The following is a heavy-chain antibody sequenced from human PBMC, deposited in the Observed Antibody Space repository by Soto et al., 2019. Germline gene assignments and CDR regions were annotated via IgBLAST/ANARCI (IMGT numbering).Heavy chain of an antibody. CDR3: ARDSGEGYCSGGSCYRAHYFDY. CDR1: GGSISSGGYS. D-gene: IGHD2-15*01. V-gene: IGHV4-30-2*01. CDR2: IYHSGST. Sequence: SETLSLTCAVSGGSISSGGYSWSWIRQPPGKGLEWIGYIYHSGSTYYNPSLKSRVTISVDRSKNQFSLKLSSVTAADTAVYYCARDSGEGYCSGGSCYRAHYFDYWGQGTLVTVSS. J-gene: IGHJ4*02.